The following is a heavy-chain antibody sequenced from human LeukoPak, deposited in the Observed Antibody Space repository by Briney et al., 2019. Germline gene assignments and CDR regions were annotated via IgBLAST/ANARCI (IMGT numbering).Heavy chain of an antibody. CDR3: ARVTPYDAFDI. J-gene: IGHJ3*02. V-gene: IGHV3-66*01. CDR2: IYSGGST. CDR1: GFTVSSNY. Sequence: GGSLRLSCAASGFTVSSNYMSWVRQAPGKGLEWVSVIYSGGSTYYADSVKGRFTISRDNSKDTLYLQMNSLRAEDTAVYYCARVTPYDAFDIWGQGTMVTVSS.